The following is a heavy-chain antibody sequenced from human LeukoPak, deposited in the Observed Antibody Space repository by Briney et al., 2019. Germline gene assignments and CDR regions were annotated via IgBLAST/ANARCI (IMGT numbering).Heavy chain of an antibody. CDR2: ISSSSSYI. D-gene: IGHD5-12*01. J-gene: IGHJ5*02. CDR3: ARRGYSGYDSWFEP. Sequence: GGSLRLSCAASGFTFSSYSMNWVRQAPGKGLEWVSSISSSSSYIYYADSVKGRFTISRDNAKNSLYLQMNSLRAEDTAVYYCARRGYSGYDSWFEPWGQGTLVTGSS. V-gene: IGHV3-21*01. CDR1: GFTFSSYS.